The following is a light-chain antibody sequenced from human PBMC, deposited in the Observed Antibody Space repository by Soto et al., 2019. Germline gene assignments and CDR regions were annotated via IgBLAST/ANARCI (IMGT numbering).Light chain of an antibody. V-gene: IGLV1-44*01. J-gene: IGLJ7*01. CDR3: AAWDDSLSGPV. CDR2: SNS. Sequence: QSVLTQPPSASGTPGQRVTIFCSGSSSNIETNTVNWYQQLPGTAPKILIYSNSQRPSGVPDRFSGSKSSTSASLTISGLQSEDEADYYCAAWDDSLSGPVFGGGTQLTVL. CDR1: SSNIETNT.